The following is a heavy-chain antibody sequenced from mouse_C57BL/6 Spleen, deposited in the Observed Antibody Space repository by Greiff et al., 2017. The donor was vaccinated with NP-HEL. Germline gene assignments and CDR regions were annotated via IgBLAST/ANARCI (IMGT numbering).Heavy chain of an antibody. D-gene: IGHD2-5*01. Sequence: EVQVVESGGGLVKPGGSLKLSCAASGFTFSSYAMSWVRQTPEKRLEWVATISDGGSYTYYPDNVKGRFTISRDNAKNNLYLQMSHLKSEDTARYYCARDGSYSNYGGFAYWGQGTLVTVSA. CDR2: ISDGGSYT. CDR3: ARDGSYSNYGGFAY. CDR1: GFTFSSYA. V-gene: IGHV5-4*01. J-gene: IGHJ3*01.